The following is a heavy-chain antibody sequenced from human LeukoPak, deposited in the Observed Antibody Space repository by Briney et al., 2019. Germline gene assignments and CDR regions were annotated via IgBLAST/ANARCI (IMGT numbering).Heavy chain of an antibody. CDR2: KSHDGSNA. D-gene: IGHD5-24*01. J-gene: IGHJ4*02. CDR3: ARGRDGYNRHSDY. Sequence: GGPLRLSCAASGFTVSSYVMHWVRQAPGKGLEWVASKSHDGSNAYFADSVRGRFSISSVNSKNTLYVQMNSLRVEDTAVYYCARGRDGYNRHSDYWGQGTLVTVSS. CDR1: GFTVSSYV. V-gene: IGHV3-30*04.